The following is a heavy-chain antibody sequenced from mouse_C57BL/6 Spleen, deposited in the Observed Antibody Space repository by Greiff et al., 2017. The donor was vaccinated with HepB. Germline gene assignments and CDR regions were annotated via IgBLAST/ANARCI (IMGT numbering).Heavy chain of an antibody. V-gene: IGHV5-4*03. D-gene: IGHD1-1*01. J-gene: IGHJ1*03. CDR2: ISDGGSYT. Sequence: EVMLVESGGGLVKPGGSLKLSCAASGFTFSSYAMSWVRQTPEKRLEWVATISDGGSYTYYPDNVKGRFTISRDNAKNNLYLQMSHLKSEDTAMYYCARGGNYGSSYWYFDVWGTGTTVTVSS. CDR1: GFTFSSYA. CDR3: ARGGNYGSSYWYFDV.